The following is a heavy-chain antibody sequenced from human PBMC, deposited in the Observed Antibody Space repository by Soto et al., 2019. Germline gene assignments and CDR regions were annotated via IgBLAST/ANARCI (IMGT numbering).Heavy chain of an antibody. Sequence: SETLSLTCAVSGGSISSGGYSWSWIRQPPGKGLEWIGYIYHSVSTYYNPSLKSRVTISVDRSKNQFSLKLSSVTAADTAVYYCAKSGWSATPFFDYWGQGTLVTVSS. CDR1: GGSISSGGYS. V-gene: IGHV4-30-2*01. CDR2: IYHSVST. CDR3: AKSGWSATPFFDY. J-gene: IGHJ4*02. D-gene: IGHD6-19*01.